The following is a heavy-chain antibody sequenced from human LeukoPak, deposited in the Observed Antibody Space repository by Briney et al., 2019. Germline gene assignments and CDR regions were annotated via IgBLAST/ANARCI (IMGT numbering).Heavy chain of an antibody. D-gene: IGHD1-1*01. CDR1: GFLFIEDS. CDR3: ARDHNYAFDN. V-gene: IGHV3-48*01. Sequence: PAGSLRLSCTASGFLFIEDSMNWVRQVPGKVLEWISYIGIDSGNTKYADSVRGRFTISADKAKNSLYLQMNSLRVEDTAVYYCARDHNYAFDNWGQGTLVSVAS. CDR2: IGIDSGNT. J-gene: IGHJ4*02.